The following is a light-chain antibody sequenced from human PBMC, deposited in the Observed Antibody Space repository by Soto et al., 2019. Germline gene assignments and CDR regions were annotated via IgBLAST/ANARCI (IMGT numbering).Light chain of an antibody. CDR2: DVS. CDR1: SSDVGAYNY. Sequence: QSVLTQPRSVSGSPGQPVTISCTGTSSDVGAYNYVSWYHQHPGKAPKLLIYDVSQRPSGVPDRFSGSKSGNTASLIISGLQTEDEADYYCCSYAGSYTLLFGGGTQLTVL. V-gene: IGLV2-11*01. CDR3: CSYAGSYTLL. J-gene: IGLJ2*01.